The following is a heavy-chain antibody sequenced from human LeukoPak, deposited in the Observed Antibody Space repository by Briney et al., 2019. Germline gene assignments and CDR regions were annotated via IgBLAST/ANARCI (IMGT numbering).Heavy chain of an antibody. V-gene: IGHV3-21*01. CDR3: VRGAGGGDYFDY. D-gene: IGHD3-10*01. J-gene: IGHJ4*02. CDR2: ISSGSRHI. CDR1: RFTFSSYT. Sequence: PGGSLRLSCAASRFTFSSYTMNWVRQAPGKGLGWVSSISSGSRHIYYADSVKGRFTISRDNAKTSLFLQMNSLIAEDTAVYYCVRGAGGGDYFDYWGQGTLVTVSS.